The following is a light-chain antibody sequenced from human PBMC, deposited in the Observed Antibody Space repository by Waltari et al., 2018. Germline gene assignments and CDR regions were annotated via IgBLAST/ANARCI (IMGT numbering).Light chain of an antibody. J-gene: IGLJ3*02. Sequence: QTVVTQEPSLSVSPGGTVTLTCALSSGSLSSTSSATWYQQTPGQAPRTLVYKGSSRSYGVSDRFSGSVLGNKAALTITGAQADDESDYYCSLYMGSGMWVFGGGTKLTVL. V-gene: IGLV8-61*01. CDR3: SLYMGSGMWV. CDR2: KGS. CDR1: SGSLSSTSS.